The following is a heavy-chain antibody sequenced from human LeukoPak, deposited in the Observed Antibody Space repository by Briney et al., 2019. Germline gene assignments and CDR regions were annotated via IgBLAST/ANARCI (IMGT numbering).Heavy chain of an antibody. D-gene: IGHD2-15*01. V-gene: IGHV1-69*13. J-gene: IGHJ6*02. Sequence: SVKVSCEASGGTFSSYAISWVRQAPGQGLEWMGGIIPIFGTANYAQKFQGRVTITADESTSTAYMELSSQRSEDTAVYYCASGYCSGGSCYHSYGMDVWGQGTTVTVSS. CDR2: IIPIFGTA. CDR3: ASGYCSGGSCYHSYGMDV. CDR1: GGTFSSYA.